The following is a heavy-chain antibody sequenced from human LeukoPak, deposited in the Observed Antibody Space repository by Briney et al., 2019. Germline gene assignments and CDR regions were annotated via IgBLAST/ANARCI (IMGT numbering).Heavy chain of an antibody. V-gene: IGHV3-66*01. CDR3: ARLRSGATTSDFDY. D-gene: IGHD1-26*01. J-gene: IGHJ4*02. Sequence: GGSLRLSCAASGFTVSSNYMSWVRQAPGKGLEWVSAIYSGGSTYYANSVKGRFTISRDNSKNTLYLQMNSLRAEDTAVYYCARLRSGATTSDFDYWGQGTLVTVSS. CDR1: GFTVSSNY. CDR2: IYSGGST.